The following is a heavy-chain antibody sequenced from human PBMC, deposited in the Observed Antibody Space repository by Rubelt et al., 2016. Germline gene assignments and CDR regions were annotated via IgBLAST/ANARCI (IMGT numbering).Heavy chain of an antibody. V-gene: IGHV3-23*01. J-gene: IGHJ5*02. D-gene: IGHD3-16*01. CDR2: ISGSGGST. CDR1: A. CDR3: AKEPPSPFGYH. Sequence: AMSWVRQAPGKGLEWVSAISGSGGSTYYADSVKGRFTISRDNSKNTLYLQMNSLRAEDTAVYYCAKEPPSPFGYHWGQGTLVTVSS.